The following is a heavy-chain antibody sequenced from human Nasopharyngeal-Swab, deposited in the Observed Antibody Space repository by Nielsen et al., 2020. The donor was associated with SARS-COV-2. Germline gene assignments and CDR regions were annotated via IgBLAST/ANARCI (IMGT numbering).Heavy chain of an antibody. Sequence: GGSLRLSCAASGFTFDTFGMTWVRQAPGKGLEWVSRISGSGSGTYYADSVRGRFTIPRDNSKNTLYLQMNSLRADDTAVYYCAKGGVSVYGDSYYFDFWGQGTLVTVPS. CDR2: ISGSGSGT. D-gene: IGHD4-17*01. CDR1: GFTFDTFG. CDR3: AKGGVSVYGDSYYFDF. V-gene: IGHV3-23*01. J-gene: IGHJ4*02.